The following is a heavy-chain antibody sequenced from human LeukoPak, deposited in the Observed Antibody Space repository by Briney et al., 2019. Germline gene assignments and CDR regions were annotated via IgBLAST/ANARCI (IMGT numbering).Heavy chain of an antibody. Sequence: SVKVSCKASGGTFNSYSISWVRQAPGQGLEWMGMIIPVLGTADYAQKFQGRVTITADRSTTTAYLELSSLISDDTAVYFCARDRSGSNWYSDYWGQGTLVTVSS. D-gene: IGHD6-13*01. CDR2: IIPVLGTA. V-gene: IGHV1-69*08. J-gene: IGHJ4*02. CDR1: GGTFNSYS. CDR3: ARDRSGSNWYSDY.